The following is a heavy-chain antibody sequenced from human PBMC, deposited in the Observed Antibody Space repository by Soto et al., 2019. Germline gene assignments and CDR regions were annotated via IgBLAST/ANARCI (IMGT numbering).Heavy chain of an antibody. Sequence: GASVKVSCKASGYTFTSYGISWVRQAPGQGIEWMGWISAYNGNTNYAQKLQGRVTMTTDTSTSTAYMELRSLRSDDTAVYYCARVVVPAAPYGMDVWGQGTTVTVSS. CDR3: ARVVVPAAPYGMDV. J-gene: IGHJ6*02. CDR2: ISAYNGNT. V-gene: IGHV1-18*01. CDR1: GYTFTSYG. D-gene: IGHD2-2*01.